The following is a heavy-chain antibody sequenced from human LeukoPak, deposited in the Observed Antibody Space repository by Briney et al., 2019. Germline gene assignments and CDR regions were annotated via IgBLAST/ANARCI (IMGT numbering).Heavy chain of an antibody. CDR1: GFTSTNAW. CDR3: TTLYDRSSFP. Sequence: TGGSLRLSCAASGFTSTNAWMSWVRQAPGKGLEWLGRIKSNTDGGTTDYAAPVKGRFTISRDDSKNTLYLQMNSLKTEDTAVYYCTTLYDRSSFPWGQGTMVTVSS. D-gene: IGHD3-22*01. J-gene: IGHJ3*01. V-gene: IGHV3-15*01. CDR2: IKSNTDGGTT.